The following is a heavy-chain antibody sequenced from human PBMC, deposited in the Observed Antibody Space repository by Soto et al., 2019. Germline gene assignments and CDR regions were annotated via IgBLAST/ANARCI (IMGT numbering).Heavy chain of an antibody. CDR3: ATGGIRFLEWLFYNTYFDY. J-gene: IGHJ4*02. CDR1: EFSFSSYS. CDR2: ISSSSSYI. D-gene: IGHD3-3*01. V-gene: IGHV3-21*01. Sequence: EVQLVESGGGLVKPGGSLRLSCAASEFSFSSYSMNWVRQAPEKGLEWVSSISSSSSYIYYADSVKGRFTISRDNAKNSLYLQMNSLRAEDMAVYYCATGGIRFLEWLFYNTYFDYWGQGTLVTVSS.